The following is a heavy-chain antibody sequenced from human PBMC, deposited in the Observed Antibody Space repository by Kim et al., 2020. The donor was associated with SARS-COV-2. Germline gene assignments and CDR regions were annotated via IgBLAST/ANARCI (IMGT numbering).Heavy chain of an antibody. D-gene: IGHD1-26*01. V-gene: IGHV3-7*01. CDR2: IKEDGSYT. J-gene: IGHJ5*02. CDR3: GSELMGGNVDIDA. Sequence: GGSLRLSFVASGFTFSTFWMSWVRQASGKGLEWVANIKEDGSYTYYADSVKGRFTISRDNASSPLYLHLTSLRAEDTAVYYCGSELMGGNVDIDAWGQG. CDR1: GFTFSTFW.